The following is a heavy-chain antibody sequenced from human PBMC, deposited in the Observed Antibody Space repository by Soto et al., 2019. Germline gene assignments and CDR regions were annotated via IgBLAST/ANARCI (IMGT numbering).Heavy chain of an antibody. D-gene: IGHD1-1*01. CDR3: VRGDDRVD. CDR2: ISKSSSLI. V-gene: IGHV3-21*01. Sequence: GGSLRLCCVVSGFIFSSFTMTWVRQAPGMGLQYLASISKSSSLIYYADSVRGRFIISRDNSKDSVFLQMYSLRAEDTAMYYCVRGDDRVDWGQGTLVTVSS. J-gene: IGHJ4*02. CDR1: GFIFSSFT.